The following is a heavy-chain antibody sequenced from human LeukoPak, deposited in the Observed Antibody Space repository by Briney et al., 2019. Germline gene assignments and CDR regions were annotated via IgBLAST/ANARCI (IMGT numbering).Heavy chain of an antibody. CDR2: IRWNGGSI. D-gene: IGHD3-22*01. J-gene: IGHJ4*02. Sequence: GRSLRLSCAASGFTFDDYAMHWVRQAPGKGLEWVSGIRWNGGSIAYADSVKGRFTISRDNAKNSLYLRMNSLRAEDTALYYCAKESVVGTSGYYDFDYWGQGTLVTVSS. CDR1: GFTFDDYA. V-gene: IGHV3-9*01. CDR3: AKESVVGTSGYYDFDY.